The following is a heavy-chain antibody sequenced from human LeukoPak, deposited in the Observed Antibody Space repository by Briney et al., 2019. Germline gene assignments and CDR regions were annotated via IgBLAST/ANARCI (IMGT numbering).Heavy chain of an antibody. V-gene: IGHV3-23*01. J-gene: IGHJ4*02. D-gene: IGHD3-10*01. CDR2: ISGSGGST. CDR1: GFTFSSYA. Sequence: GGSLRLSCAASGFTFSSYAMSWVRQAPGKGLERVSAISGSGGSTYYADSVKGRLTISRDNSKNTLYLQMNSLRAEDTAVYYCAKDPLRRFGESYFDYWGQGTLVTVSS. CDR3: AKDPLRRFGESYFDY.